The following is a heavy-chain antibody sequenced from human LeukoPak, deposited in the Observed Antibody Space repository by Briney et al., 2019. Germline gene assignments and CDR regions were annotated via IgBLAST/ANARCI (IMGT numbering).Heavy chain of an antibody. J-gene: IGHJ5*02. CDR2: ISWNSGSI. D-gene: IGHD3-3*01. CDR1: GFTFDDYA. CDR3: AKGEKRRFLEWLSSSWFDP. V-gene: IGHV3-9*01. Sequence: PGRSLRLSCAASGFTFDDYAMHWVRQAPGKGLEWVSGISWNSGSIGYADSVKGRFTISRDNAKNSLYLQMNSLRAEDTALYYCAKGEKRRFLEWLSSSWFDPWGQGTLVTVSS.